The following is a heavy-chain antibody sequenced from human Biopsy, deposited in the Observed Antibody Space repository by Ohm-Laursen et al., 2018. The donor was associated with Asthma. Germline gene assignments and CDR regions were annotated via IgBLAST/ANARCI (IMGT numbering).Heavy chain of an antibody. V-gene: IGHV3-33*01. J-gene: IGHJ4*02. D-gene: IGHD2-8*02. CDR3: ARDWKGYCTGGVYYPDY. CDR2: IWYDGSNK. Sequence: SLRLSCAASGFTFSSYGMHWVRQAPGKGLEWVAVIWYDGSNKYYADSVKGRFTISRDNSKNTLYLQMNSLRAEDTAVYYCARDWKGYCTGGVYYPDYWGQGTLVTVSS. CDR1: GFTFSSYG.